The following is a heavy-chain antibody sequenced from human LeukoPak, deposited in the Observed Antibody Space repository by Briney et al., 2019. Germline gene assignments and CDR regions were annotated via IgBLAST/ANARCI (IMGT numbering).Heavy chain of an antibody. D-gene: IGHD2-2*01. Sequence: GGSLRLSCAASGFTFSNYAMSWVRQAPGKGLEWVAVISYDGSNKYYADSVKGRFTISRDNSKNTLYLQMNSLRAEDTAVYYCARGRSGLVVPAAYVYWGQGTLVTVSS. J-gene: IGHJ4*02. V-gene: IGHV3-30-3*01. CDR1: GFTFSNYA. CDR3: ARGRSGLVVPAAYVY. CDR2: ISYDGSNK.